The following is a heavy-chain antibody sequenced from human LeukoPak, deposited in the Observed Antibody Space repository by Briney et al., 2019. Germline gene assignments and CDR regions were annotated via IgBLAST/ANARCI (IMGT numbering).Heavy chain of an antibody. CDR1: GFTFSSYA. CDR3: AKRDGYNSNYFDY. D-gene: IGHD5-24*01. Sequence: RSGGPLRLSCAASGFTFSSYAMSWVRQAPGKGLEWVSAISGGGASTYYADSVKGRFTISRDNSKNTLYLQMNSLRAEDTAVYYCAKRDGYNSNYFDYWGQGTLVTVSS. V-gene: IGHV3-23*01. J-gene: IGHJ4*02. CDR2: ISGGGAST.